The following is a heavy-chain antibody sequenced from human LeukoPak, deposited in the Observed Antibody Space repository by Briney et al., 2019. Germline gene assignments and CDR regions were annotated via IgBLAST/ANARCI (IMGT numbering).Heavy chain of an antibody. Sequence: PSETLSLTCTVSGGSISSYYRSWIRQPPGKGLEWMGYIDYSGGTNYNPSLKSRVTISVDTSKNQFSLKLSSVTAADTAVYYCARDCYDYVWGSYPSHGYAFDIWGQGAMVTVSS. CDR2: IDYSGGT. V-gene: IGHV4-59*01. CDR1: GGSISSYY. J-gene: IGHJ3*02. CDR3: ARDCYDYVWGSYPSHGYAFDI. D-gene: IGHD3-16*02.